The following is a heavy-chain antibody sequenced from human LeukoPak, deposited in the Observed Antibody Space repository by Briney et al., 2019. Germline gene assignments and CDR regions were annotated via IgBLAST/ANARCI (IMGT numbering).Heavy chain of an antibody. D-gene: IGHD3-22*01. Sequence: GGPLTLSCAASGVPFSNYGVHWARHAPGKGLVWVSRINTDGSVTSHEDSVKGRFTISRDNAKNTLYLQMNSLRAEDKAVYYCAREYYYSGGYHFEYWGQGTLVTVSS. V-gene: IGHV3-74*01. CDR1: GVPFSNYG. J-gene: IGHJ4*02. CDR3: AREYYYSGGYHFEY. CDR2: INTDGSVT.